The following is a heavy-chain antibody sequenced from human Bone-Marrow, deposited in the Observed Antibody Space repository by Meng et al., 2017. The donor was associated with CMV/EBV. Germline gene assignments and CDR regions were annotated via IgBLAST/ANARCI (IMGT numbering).Heavy chain of an antibody. D-gene: IGHD1-14*01. CDR3: ARDNDRGPDY. CDR1: GGTFSSYA. V-gene: IGHV1-46*01. J-gene: IGHJ4*02. Sequence: ASVKVSCKASGGTFSSYAISWVRQAPGQGLEWMGIINPSGGSTSYAQKFQGRVTMTRDTSTSTVYTELSSLRSEDTAVYYCARDNDRGPDYWGQGTLVTFSS. CDR2: INPSGGST.